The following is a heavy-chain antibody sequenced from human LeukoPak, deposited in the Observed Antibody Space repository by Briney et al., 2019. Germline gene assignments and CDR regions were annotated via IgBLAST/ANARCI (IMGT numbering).Heavy chain of an antibody. V-gene: IGHV3-72*01. CDR3: ARDDYDFWSGALDI. J-gene: IGHJ3*02. Sequence: GSLRLSCAASGFTFSDHYMDWVRQAPGKGLEWVGRTRNKANSYTTVYATSVKGRFIISRDDSKNSLYLQMNSLKTEDTAVYYCARDDYDFWSGALDIWGQGTMVTVSS. CDR1: GFTFSDHY. D-gene: IGHD3-3*01. CDR2: TRNKANSYTT.